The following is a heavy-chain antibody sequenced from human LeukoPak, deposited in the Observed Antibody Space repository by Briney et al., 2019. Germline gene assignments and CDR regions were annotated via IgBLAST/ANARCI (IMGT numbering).Heavy chain of an antibody. J-gene: IGHJ6*03. V-gene: IGHV3-53*01. CDR2: IYTGGGR. CDR1: GFTVSSYY. CDR3: ARIDYFYHYMDV. Sequence: PGGSLRLSCAASGFTVSSYYMNWVRQAPGKELEWVSVIYTGGGRYYADSVRGRFTISRDTSKNMVFLQMNSLRVEDTAVYYCARIDYFYHYMDVWGKGTTVTVSS.